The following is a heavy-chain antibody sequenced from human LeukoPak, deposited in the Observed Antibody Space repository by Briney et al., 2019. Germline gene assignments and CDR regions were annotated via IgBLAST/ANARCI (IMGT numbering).Heavy chain of an antibody. J-gene: IGHJ4*02. D-gene: IGHD2-15*01. Sequence: ASVTVSRKVSGYTLTELSMHWVRQAPGKGGEWMGGFDPEDGETIYAQKFQGRVTMTEHTSTVTAYMELSSLRSEDTAVYYCATMVVAATYFDYWGQGTLVTVSS. CDR3: ATMVVAATYFDY. V-gene: IGHV1-24*01. CDR1: GYTLTELS. CDR2: FDPEDGET.